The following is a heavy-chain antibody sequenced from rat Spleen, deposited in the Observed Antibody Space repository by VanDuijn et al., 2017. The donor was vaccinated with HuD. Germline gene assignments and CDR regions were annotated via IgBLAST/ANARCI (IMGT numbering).Heavy chain of an antibody. CDR3: VRHGYTRYYFDY. J-gene: IGHJ2*01. D-gene: IGHD1-9*01. Sequence: EVQLVESGGGLVQPGRALKLSCAASGFTFSDYNMAWVCQATKKGLEWVASIISGGGGTYYPDSVEGRFTISRDKTKSTLYLQMDSLKSEDTARYYCVRHGYTRYYFDYWGQGVMVTVSS. CDR1: GFTFSDYN. V-gene: IGHV5S10*01. CDR2: IISGGGGT.